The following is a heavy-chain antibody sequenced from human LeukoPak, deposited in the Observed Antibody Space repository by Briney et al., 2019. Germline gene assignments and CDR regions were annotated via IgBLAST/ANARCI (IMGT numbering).Heavy chain of an antibody. J-gene: IGHJ6*02. CDR3: AGGKAYYSYYYGMDV. D-gene: IGHD2/OR15-2a*01. CDR1: GGSFSGYY. V-gene: IGHV4-34*09. Sequence: SETLSLTCAVYGGSFSGYYWSWIRQPPGKGLEWIGEINHSGSTYYNPSLKSRVTISVDTSKNQFSLKLSSVTAADTAVYYCAGGKAYYSYYYGMDVWGQGTTVTVSS. CDR2: INHSGST.